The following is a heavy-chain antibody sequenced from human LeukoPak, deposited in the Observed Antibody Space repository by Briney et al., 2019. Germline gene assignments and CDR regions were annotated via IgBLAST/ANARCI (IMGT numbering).Heavy chain of an antibody. Sequence: GSVKVSCKASGYTFTGYFMHWVRQAPGQGLEWMGWIDPDSGGTNYAQVFQGRVTVTRDKSISTAYMELSSLRSDDTAVYYCARVHRAGGWTLALDPWGQGTLVTVSS. D-gene: IGHD5-12*01. CDR2: IDPDSGGT. CDR1: GYTFTGYF. V-gene: IGHV1-2*02. CDR3: ARVHRAGGWTLALDP. J-gene: IGHJ5*02.